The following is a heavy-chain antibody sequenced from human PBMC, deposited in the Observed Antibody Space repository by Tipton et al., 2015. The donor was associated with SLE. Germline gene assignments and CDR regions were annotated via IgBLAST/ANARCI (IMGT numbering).Heavy chain of an antibody. Sequence: TLSLTCAVYGGSFSGYYWSWIRQPPGKGLEWIGEINHSGSTNYNPSLKSRVTISVDTSKNQFSLKLSSVTAADTAVYYCALWPYSSGWYPFDYWGQGTLVTVSS. CDR1: GGSFSGYY. D-gene: IGHD6-19*01. CDR3: ALWPYSSGWYPFDY. J-gene: IGHJ4*02. CDR2: INHSGST. V-gene: IGHV4-34*01.